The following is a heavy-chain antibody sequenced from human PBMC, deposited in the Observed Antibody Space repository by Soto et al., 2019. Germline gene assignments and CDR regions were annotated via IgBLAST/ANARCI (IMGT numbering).Heavy chain of an antibody. D-gene: IGHD3-22*01. CDR2: ISGSGGST. V-gene: IGHV3-23*01. CDR3: AKDSVYYDSSGYYEYFQH. J-gene: IGHJ1*01. CDR1: GFTFSSYA. Sequence: PGGSLRLSCAASGFTFSSYAMSWVRQAPGKGLEWVSAISGSGGSTYYADSVKGRFTISRDNSKNTLYLQMNSLRAEDTAVYYCAKDSVYYDSSGYYEYFQHWGQGTLVTVSS.